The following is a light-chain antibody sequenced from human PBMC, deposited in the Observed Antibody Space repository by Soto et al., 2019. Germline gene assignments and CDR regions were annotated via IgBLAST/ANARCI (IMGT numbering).Light chain of an antibody. CDR2: STS. CDR3: LLYYGGAQLV. Sequence: QAVVTQEPSLTVSPGGTVTLTCASSTGAVTSGYYPNWFQQKSGQAPRALIYSTSNTHSWTPARFSGSLLGGKAALTLSGVQPEYEAEYYCLLYYGGAQLVFGGGTKLTVL. J-gene: IGLJ3*02. V-gene: IGLV7-43*01. CDR1: TGAVTSGYY.